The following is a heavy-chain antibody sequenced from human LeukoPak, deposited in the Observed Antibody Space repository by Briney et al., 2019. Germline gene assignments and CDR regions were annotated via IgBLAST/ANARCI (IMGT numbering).Heavy chain of an antibody. CDR2: IPYDGSNK. CDR3: ARVMGRYCSSTSCYVDY. J-gene: IGHJ4*02. Sequence: GGSLRLSCAASGFTFIGYGMHWVRQAPGKGLEWVAFIPYDGSNKYYADSVKGRLTISRDNSKNTLYLQMNSLRAEDTAVYYCARVMGRYCSSTSCYVDYWGQGTLVTVSS. CDR1: GFTFIGYG. D-gene: IGHD2-2*01. V-gene: IGHV3-30*02.